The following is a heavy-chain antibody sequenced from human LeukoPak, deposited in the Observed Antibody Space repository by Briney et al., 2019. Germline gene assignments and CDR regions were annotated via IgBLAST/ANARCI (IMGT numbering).Heavy chain of an antibody. CDR2: IRYDGSNK. V-gene: IGHV3-30*02. Sequence: GGSLRLSCAASGFTFSSYGMHWVRQAPGKGLEWVAFIRYDGSNKYYADSVKGRFTISRDNSKNTLYLQMNSLRAEDTAVYYCAKDPTLFDQRATYMDVWGKGTTVTVSS. CDR1: GFTFSSYG. D-gene: IGHD2-2*01. CDR3: AKDPTLFDQRATYMDV. J-gene: IGHJ6*03.